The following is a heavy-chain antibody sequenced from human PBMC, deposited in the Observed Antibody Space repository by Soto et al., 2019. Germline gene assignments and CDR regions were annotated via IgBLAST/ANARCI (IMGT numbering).Heavy chain of an antibody. J-gene: IGHJ6*03. V-gene: IGHV1-18*01. CDR1: GYTFTNFY. D-gene: IGHD3-10*01. CDR2: ITTFNYAT. CDR3: ARERASVALRGVIPGYDYMDV. Sequence: QVQLVQSGNEVKKPGASVKVSCKASGYTFTNFYLTWVRQAPGQGLAWLGWITTFNYATNYAQKLQGRVTLTTDTSTTTAFMELRSRKADDTAGYFWARERASVALRGVIPGYDYMDVWGKGTTVTVSS.